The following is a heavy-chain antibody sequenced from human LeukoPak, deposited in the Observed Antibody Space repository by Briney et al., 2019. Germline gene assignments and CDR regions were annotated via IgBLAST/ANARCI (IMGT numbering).Heavy chain of an antibody. J-gene: IGHJ4*02. V-gene: IGHV4-59*07. CDR1: GDSINSHY. Sequence: PSDTLSLTCTVSGDSINSHYWNWPRQPPGEALEWSGYIFYSGITNYNPCLQSRVTISLDTSKSQFSLKLSSVTAADTAVYYCASKLGGTTFHWGQGTLVTVSS. CDR2: IFYSGIT. D-gene: IGHD1-1*01. CDR3: ASKLGGTTFH.